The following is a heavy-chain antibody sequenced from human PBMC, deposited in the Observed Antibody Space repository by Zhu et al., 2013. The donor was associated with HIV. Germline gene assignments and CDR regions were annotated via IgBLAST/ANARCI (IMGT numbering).Heavy chain of an antibody. CDR1: GYTFTGYY. CDR3: ARDGGYSGYDLDY. J-gene: IGHJ4*02. D-gene: IGHD5-12*01. V-gene: IGHV1-2*02. CDR2: VNPNSGDT. Sequence: QVQLVQSGAEVKKPGASVKVSCKASGYTFTGYYMHWVRQAPGQGLEWMGWVNPNSGDTKYTQKFQGRVTMTRDTSITTAYMELSRLRSDDTAVYYCARDGGYSGYDLDYWGQGTLVTVSS.